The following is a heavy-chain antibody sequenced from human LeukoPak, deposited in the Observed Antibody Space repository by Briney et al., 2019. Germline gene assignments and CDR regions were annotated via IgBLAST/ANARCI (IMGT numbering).Heavy chain of an antibody. D-gene: IGHD1-26*01. CDR2: IKEDGSLI. V-gene: IGHV3-7*01. J-gene: IGHJ4*02. Sequence: GGSLRLSCATSGFSFSCSWMSWLRQAPGKGLEWVANIKEDGSLIYYVDSVKGRFTISRDNAKNSVYLQMNSLRVEDTAVYYCARDPEGGACDYWGQGTLVTVSS. CDR3: ARDPEGGACDY. CDR1: GFSFSCSW.